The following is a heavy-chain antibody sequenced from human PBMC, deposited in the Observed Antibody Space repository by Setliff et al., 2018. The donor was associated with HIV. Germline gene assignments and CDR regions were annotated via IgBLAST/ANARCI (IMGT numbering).Heavy chain of an antibody. J-gene: IGHJ4*02. Sequence: PSETLSLTCSVSGGPISSSTYFWDWIRQPPGKGLEWIGSIYYSGNTYYNPSLKSRVTISVDTSKRQFSLKLSSVTAGDSALYYCARRRGQKATGWYYFDFWGQGALVTVS. CDR3: ARRRGQKATGWYYFDF. D-gene: IGHD6-19*01. CDR1: GGPISSSTYF. CDR2: IYYSGNT. V-gene: IGHV4-39*01.